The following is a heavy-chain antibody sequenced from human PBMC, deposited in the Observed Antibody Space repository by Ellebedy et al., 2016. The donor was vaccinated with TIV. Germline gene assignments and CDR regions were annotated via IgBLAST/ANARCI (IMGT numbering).Heavy chain of an antibody. CDR2: IYHSGTT. V-gene: IGHV4-38-2*01. CDR1: GYSFSSAYY. CDR3: ARAPQLDYFDY. J-gene: IGHJ4*02. D-gene: IGHD1-1*01. Sequence: SETLSLTCAVSGYSFSSAYYWGWIRQPPGKGLECIGAIYHSGTTYYNPSLKSRVTMSVDTSNKQFSLKLNSVTAADTAMYYCARAPQLDYFDYWGQGTLVTVSS.